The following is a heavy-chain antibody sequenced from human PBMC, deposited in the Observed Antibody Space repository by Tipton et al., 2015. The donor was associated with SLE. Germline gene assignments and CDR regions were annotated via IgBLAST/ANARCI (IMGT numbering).Heavy chain of an antibody. CDR3: ARGLGPAREGYYYYYMDV. CDR2: IYHSGSASYT. CDR1: RGSISTYY. D-gene: IGHD2-2*01. V-gene: IGHV4-59*12. J-gene: IGHJ6*03. Sequence: TLSLTCTVSRGSISTYYWSWIRQPPGKGLEWIGYIYHSGSASYTNYNPSLKSRVTMSVDTSKNQFSLKLSSVTAADTAVYYCARGLGPAREGYYYYYMDVWGKGTTVTVSS.